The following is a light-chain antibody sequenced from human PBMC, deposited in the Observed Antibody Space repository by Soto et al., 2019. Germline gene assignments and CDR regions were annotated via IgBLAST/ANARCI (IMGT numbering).Light chain of an antibody. CDR3: QQYNNWPPVT. CDR2: GAT. CDR1: QSVSSN. J-gene: IGKJ4*01. Sequence: EIVMTQSPATLSVSPGERATLSCRASQSVSSNLAWYQQKPGQAPRLLIYGATTRATDIPARFSGSGSGTEFNLTISSRQSEDVAVYYCQQYNNWPPVTFGGGTKVEIK. V-gene: IGKV3-15*01.